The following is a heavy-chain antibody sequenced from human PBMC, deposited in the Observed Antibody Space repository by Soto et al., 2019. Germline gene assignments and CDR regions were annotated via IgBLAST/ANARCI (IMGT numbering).Heavy chain of an antibody. CDR2: IYPGDSDT. V-gene: IGHV5-51*01. J-gene: IGHJ4*02. CDR1: GYSFTSYW. D-gene: IGHD4-17*01. Sequence: GESLKISCKGSGYSFTSYWIGWVRQMPGKGLEWMGIIYPGDSDTRYSPSFQGQVTISADKSISTAYLQWSSLKASDTAMYYCARPPLHDYGDYYFDYWGQGTLVTAS. CDR3: ARPPLHDYGDYYFDY.